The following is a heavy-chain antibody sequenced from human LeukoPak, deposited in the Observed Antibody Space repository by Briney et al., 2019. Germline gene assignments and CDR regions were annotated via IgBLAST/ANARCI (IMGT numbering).Heavy chain of an antibody. V-gene: IGHV1-69*05. J-gene: IGHJ4*02. CDR1: GYTFTSYA. CDR2: IIPIFGTA. Sequence: SVKVSCKASGYTFTSYAISWVRQAPGQGLEWMGRIIPIFGTADYAQNFQGRVTITTDESTTTAYMELSSLTSEDTAVYYCASDHYYGSGSYPSDFWGQGTLVTVSS. CDR3: ASDHYYGSGSYPSDF. D-gene: IGHD3-10*01.